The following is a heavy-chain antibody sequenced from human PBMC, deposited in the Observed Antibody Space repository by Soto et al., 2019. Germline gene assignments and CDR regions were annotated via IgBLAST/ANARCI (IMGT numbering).Heavy chain of an antibody. V-gene: IGHV3-66*01. J-gene: IGHJ4*02. CDR1: GFTVSSNY. Sequence: EVQLVESGGGLVQPGGSLRLSCAASGFTVSSNYMSWVRQAPGNGLEWVSVIYSGGSTYYADSVKVRFTISRENSKNTLYLPMNSLRAEDTAVYYCASEYGGGYTDYWGQGNLVTVSS. CDR3: ASEYGGGYTDY. CDR2: IYSGGST. D-gene: IGHD4-17*01.